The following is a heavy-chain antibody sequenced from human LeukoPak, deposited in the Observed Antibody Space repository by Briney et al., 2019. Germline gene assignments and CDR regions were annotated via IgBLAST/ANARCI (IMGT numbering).Heavy chain of an antibody. CDR2: IYYSGST. CDR1: GGSISSGSYY. V-gene: IGHV4-61*01. Sequence: PSETLSLTCTVPGGSISSGSYYWSWIRQPPGKGLEWIGYIYYSGSTNCNPSLKSRVTMSVDTSKNQFSLKLTSVTAADTAVYYCAKREPYNSGWIFDHWGQGTLVTVSS. CDR3: AKREPYNSGWIFDH. D-gene: IGHD6-19*01. J-gene: IGHJ4*02.